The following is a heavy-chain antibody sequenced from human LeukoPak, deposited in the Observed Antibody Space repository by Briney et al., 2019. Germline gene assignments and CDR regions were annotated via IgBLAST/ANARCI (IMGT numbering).Heavy chain of an antibody. CDR2: ISYDGSNK. J-gene: IGHJ4*02. D-gene: IGHD1-26*01. Sequence: PGRSLRLSCAASGFTFSSYAMHWVRQAPGKGLEWVAVISYDGSNKYYADSVKGRFTISRDNSKNTLYLQMNSLRAEDTAVYYCARDRAGWELLFDYWGQGTLVTVSS. CDR3: ARDRAGWELLFDY. V-gene: IGHV3-30-3*01. CDR1: GFTFSSYA.